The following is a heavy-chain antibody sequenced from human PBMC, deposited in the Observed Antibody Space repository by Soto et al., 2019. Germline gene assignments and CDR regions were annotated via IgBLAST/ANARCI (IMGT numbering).Heavy chain of an antibody. CDR2: IIPIFGTA. Sequence: SVKVSCKASGGTFSSYAISWVRQAPGQGLEWMGGIIPIFGTANYAQKFQGRVTITADESTSTAYMELSSLRSEDTAVYYCARWGAVVTSLDYYYYGMDVWGQGTTVTVSS. J-gene: IGHJ6*02. V-gene: IGHV1-69*13. D-gene: IGHD2-15*01. CDR3: ARWGAVVTSLDYYYYGMDV. CDR1: GGTFSSYA.